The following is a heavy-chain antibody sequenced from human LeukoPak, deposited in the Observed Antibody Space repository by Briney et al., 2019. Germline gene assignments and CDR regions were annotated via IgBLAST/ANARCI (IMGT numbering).Heavy chain of an antibody. CDR3: ARLVGGSYPLYYYYGMDV. Sequence: SETLSLTCTVSGGSISSSSYYWGWIRQPPGKGLEWIGSIYYSGSTNYNPSLKSRVTISVDTSKNQFSLKLSSVTAADTAVYYCARLVGGSYPLYYYYGMDVWGQGTTVTVSS. J-gene: IGHJ6*02. D-gene: IGHD1-26*01. V-gene: IGHV4-39*07. CDR1: GGSISSSSYY. CDR2: IYYSGST.